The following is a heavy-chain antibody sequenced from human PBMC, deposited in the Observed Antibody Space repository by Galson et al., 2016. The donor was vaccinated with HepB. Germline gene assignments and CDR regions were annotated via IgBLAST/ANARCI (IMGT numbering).Heavy chain of an antibody. CDR2: IIPIFGTT. CDR1: TFNSYA. V-gene: IGHV1-69*01. Sequence: TFNSYAISWVRQAPGQGLEWMGGIIPIFGTTNYAQKFQGRVTFAADGSTSTVYMELSSLRSEDTAVYYCARDNEFGFGESDYYYYGMDVWGQGTTVTVSS. CDR3: ARDNEFGFGESDYYYYGMDV. J-gene: IGHJ6*02. D-gene: IGHD3-10*01.